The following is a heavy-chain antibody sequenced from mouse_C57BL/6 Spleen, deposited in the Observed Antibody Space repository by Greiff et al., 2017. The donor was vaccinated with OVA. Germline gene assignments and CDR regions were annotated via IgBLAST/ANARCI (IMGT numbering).Heavy chain of an antibody. CDR3: TREAITTGGYFDY. J-gene: IGHJ2*01. D-gene: IGHD1-1*01. CDR1: GFTFSSYA. Sequence: EVHLVESGEGLVKPGGSLKLSCAASGFTFSSYAMSWVRQTPEKRLEWVAYISSGGDYIYYADTVKGRLTISRDNARNTLYLQMSSLKSEDTAMYYWTREAITTGGYFDYWGQGTTLTVSS. V-gene: IGHV5-9-1*02. CDR2: ISSGGDYI.